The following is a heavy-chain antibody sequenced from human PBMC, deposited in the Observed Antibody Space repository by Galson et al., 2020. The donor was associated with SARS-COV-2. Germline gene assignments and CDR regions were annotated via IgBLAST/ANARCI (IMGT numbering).Heavy chain of an antibody. J-gene: IGHJ4*02. CDR2: IYYSGST. Sequence: ETSETLSLTCTVSGGSISSSSYYWGWIRQPPGKGREWIGSIYYSGSTYYNPSLKSRVTISVDTSKNQFSLKLSSVTAADTAVYYCARHSYYDSSGYYFWGQGTLVTVSS. CDR3: ARHSYYDSSGYYF. CDR1: GGSISSSSYY. D-gene: IGHD3-22*01. V-gene: IGHV4-39*01.